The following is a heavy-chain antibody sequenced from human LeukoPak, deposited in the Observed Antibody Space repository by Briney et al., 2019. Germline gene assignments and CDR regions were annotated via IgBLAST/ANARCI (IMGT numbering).Heavy chain of an antibody. D-gene: IGHD3-3*01. CDR1: GYIFLAYY. Sequence: ASVKVSCKASGYIFLAYYIHWVRQAPGQGLEWLAWINPHTGDTNYAQPFQGGVTLTGDTSITTAYMELTSLRSNDTAVYFCARADDFWRGSYHYGMNVWGQGTTITVSS. CDR2: INPHTGDT. V-gene: IGHV1-2*02. CDR3: ARADDFWRGSYHYGMNV. J-gene: IGHJ6*02.